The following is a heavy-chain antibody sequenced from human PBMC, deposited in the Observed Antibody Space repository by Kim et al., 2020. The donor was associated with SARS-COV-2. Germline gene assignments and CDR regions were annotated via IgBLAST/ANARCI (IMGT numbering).Heavy chain of an antibody. Sequence: ASVKVSCKASGYTFTSYGISWVRQAPGQGLEWMGWISAYNGNTNYAQKLQGRVTMTTDTSTSTAYMELRSLRSDDTAVYYCARIGYRYSSSWYGDYWGQGTLVTVSS. D-gene: IGHD6-13*01. V-gene: IGHV1-18*01. CDR1: GYTFTSYG. CDR3: ARIGYRYSSSWYGDY. CDR2: ISAYNGNT. J-gene: IGHJ4*02.